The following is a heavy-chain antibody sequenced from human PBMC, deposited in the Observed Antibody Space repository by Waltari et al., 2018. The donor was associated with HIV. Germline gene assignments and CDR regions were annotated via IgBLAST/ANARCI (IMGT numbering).Heavy chain of an antibody. D-gene: IGHD3-22*01. V-gene: IGHV4-39*01. Sequence: QLQLQESGTGLVKPSETMSLTCTVSGGSISSNSYHWGWIRQPPGKGLEWIGSFYYRGSTNDNPSLKSRVTISVDTSKNQISLKLSSVTAADTAVYYCVRLYYYDSSGYRFDYWGQGTLVTVSS. CDR3: VRLYYYDSSGYRFDY. J-gene: IGHJ4*02. CDR1: GGSISSNSYH. CDR2: FYYRGST.